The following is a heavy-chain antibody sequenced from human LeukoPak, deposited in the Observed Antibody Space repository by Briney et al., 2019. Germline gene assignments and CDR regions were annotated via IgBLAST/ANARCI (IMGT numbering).Heavy chain of an antibody. Sequence: SETLSLTCTVSGGSISSYYWSWIRQPPGKGLEWIGYIYYSGSTNYNPSLKSRVTISVDTSKNQFSLNLSSVTAADTAVYYCARVLPYSRGWGVDSWGQGTLVTASS. CDR2: IYYSGST. V-gene: IGHV4-59*01. CDR3: ARVLPYSRGWGVDS. D-gene: IGHD6-19*01. CDR1: GGSISSYY. J-gene: IGHJ4*02.